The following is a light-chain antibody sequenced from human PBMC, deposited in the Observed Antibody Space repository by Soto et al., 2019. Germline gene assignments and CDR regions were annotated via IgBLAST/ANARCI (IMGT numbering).Light chain of an antibody. CDR3: QQYETYSGT. J-gene: IGKJ3*01. V-gene: IGKV1-5*03. CDR2: RAS. CDR1: QIINTW. Sequence: DIQMTQSPSSLFASVGDRVTITCRASQIINTWLAWYQQRPGKAPKLLIYRASNLVNGVPSRFSGSGSGTEFTLTLSRLQPDDFSIYYCQQYETYSGTFGPGTKVDL.